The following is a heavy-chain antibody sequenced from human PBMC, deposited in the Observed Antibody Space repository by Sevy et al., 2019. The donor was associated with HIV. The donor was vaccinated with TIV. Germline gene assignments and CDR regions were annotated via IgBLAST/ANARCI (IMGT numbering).Heavy chain of an antibody. CDR2: IWHDGTKK. D-gene: IGHD4-4*01. J-gene: IGHJ4*02. CDR1: GFTFSSYD. CDR3: VRVTPDEDGTTLDS. Sequence: GGSLRLSCAASGFTFSSYDMNWVRQAPGKGLEWVAIIWHDGTKKHYLESVKGRFTISRDNSKNTVYLQMNSLRVEDSGTYYCVRVTPDEDGTTLDSWGLGTLVTVSS. V-gene: IGHV3-33*08.